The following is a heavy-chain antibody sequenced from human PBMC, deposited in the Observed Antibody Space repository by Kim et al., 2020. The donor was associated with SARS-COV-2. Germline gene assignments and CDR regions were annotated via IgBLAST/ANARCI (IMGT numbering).Heavy chain of an antibody. D-gene: IGHD6-13*01. V-gene: IGHV3-21*01. J-gene: IGHJ4*02. Sequence: GGSLRLSCAASGFTFSSYSMNWVRQAPGKGLEWVSSISSSSSYIYYADSVKGRFTISRDNAKNSLYLQMNSLRAEDTAVYYCARMGFGLTAAAGLPTNEFDYWGQGTLVTVSS. CDR1: GFTFSSYS. CDR2: ISSSSSYI. CDR3: ARMGFGLTAAAGLPTNEFDY.